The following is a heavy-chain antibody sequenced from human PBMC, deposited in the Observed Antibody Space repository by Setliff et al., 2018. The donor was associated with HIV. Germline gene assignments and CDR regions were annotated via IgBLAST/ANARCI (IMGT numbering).Heavy chain of an antibody. V-gene: IGHV4-34*01. CDR3: ARQGGFSSSYYPRNYVDV. CDR2: INHRGSA. CDR1: GGSLSGYF. D-gene: IGHD6-13*01. Sequence: SETLSLTCAVYGGSLSGYFWSWIRQSPGKGLEWIGEINHRGSANHNPSSKSRVIISVDTSKNQFSLKLSSVTAADTAVYYCARQGGFSSSYYPRNYVDVWGKGTTVTVSS. J-gene: IGHJ6*03.